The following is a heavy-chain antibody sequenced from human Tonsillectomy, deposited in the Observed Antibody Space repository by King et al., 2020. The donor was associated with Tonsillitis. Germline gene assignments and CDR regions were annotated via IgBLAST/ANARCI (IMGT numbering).Heavy chain of an antibody. D-gene: IGHD2-15*01. CDR3: AREVARYCSGGSCYLDY. CDR1: GFTFSSYL. J-gene: IGHJ4*02. CDR2: IKQDGSEK. V-gene: IGHV3-7*01. Sequence: VQLVESGGGLVQPGGSLRLSCAPSGFTFSSYLMCWGRQAPGKGLEWVSNIKQDGSEKYYVDSVKGRFTISRDNATKSRYLQMNSLRAEDTAVYYCAREVARYCSGGSCYLDYCGQGTLVTVSS.